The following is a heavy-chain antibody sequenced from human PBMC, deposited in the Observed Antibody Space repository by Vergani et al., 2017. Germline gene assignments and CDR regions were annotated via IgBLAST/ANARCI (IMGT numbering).Heavy chain of an antibody. CDR3: ARLRGATTDPFFWYYYYYMDV. D-gene: IGHD1-26*01. CDR1: GYSFTSYW. V-gene: IGHV5-51*01. J-gene: IGHJ6*03. CDR2: IYPGDSDT. Sequence: EVQLVQSGAEVKKPGESLKISCKGSGYSFTSYWIGWVRQMPGKGLEWMGNIYPGDSDTRYSPSFQGQVTIAADKSIITAYLQWSSLTASDTAMYYCARLRGATTDPFFWYYYYYMDVWGKGTTVTVSS.